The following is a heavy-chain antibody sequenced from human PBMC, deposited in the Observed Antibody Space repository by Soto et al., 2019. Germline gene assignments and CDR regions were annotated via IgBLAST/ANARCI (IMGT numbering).Heavy chain of an antibody. V-gene: IGHV3-30*18. D-gene: IGHD4-4*01. CDR3: AKEAEDYSSFGVDY. J-gene: IGHJ4*02. CDR2: ISYDGSSE. Sequence: QVQLVESGGGVVQPGRSLRLSCAASGFTFSSFGMNWVRQAPGKGLEWVGVISYDGSSEYYSDSVRGRFTISRDNSESTLYLQMNSLRAEDTAVYYCAKEAEDYSSFGVDYWGQGTLVTVSS. CDR1: GFTFSSFG.